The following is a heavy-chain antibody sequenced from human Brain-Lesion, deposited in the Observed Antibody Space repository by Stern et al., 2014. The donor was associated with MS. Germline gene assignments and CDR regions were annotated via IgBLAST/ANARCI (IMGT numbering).Heavy chain of an antibody. V-gene: IGHV5-51*01. J-gene: IGHJ4*02. CDR2: IWPGDSDT. Sequence: EVQLVESGAEVKKPGESLKISCKGSGYRFTSNWIGWVRQMPGKCLAWMGIIWPGDSDTRYSPSFQGQVTISADKSISTAYLQWSSLQASDTAMYYCARRGDSSSSGFDYWGQGTLVIVSS. D-gene: IGHD6-6*01. CDR3: ARRGDSSSSGFDY. CDR1: GYRFTSNW.